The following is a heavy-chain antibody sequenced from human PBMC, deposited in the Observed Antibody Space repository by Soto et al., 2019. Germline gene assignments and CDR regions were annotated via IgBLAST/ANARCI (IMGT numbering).Heavy chain of an antibody. Sequence: EVQLVESGGGLVQPGGSLRLSCAASGFTFSSYAMHWVRQAPGKGLEYVSAISSNGGSTYYANSVKGRFTISRDNSKNTLYLQMGSLRAEDMAVYYCARVSGEWSVYFDYWGQGTLVTVSS. CDR1: GFTFSSYA. CDR3: ARVSGEWSVYFDY. V-gene: IGHV3-64*01. D-gene: IGHD3-16*01. CDR2: ISSNGGST. J-gene: IGHJ4*02.